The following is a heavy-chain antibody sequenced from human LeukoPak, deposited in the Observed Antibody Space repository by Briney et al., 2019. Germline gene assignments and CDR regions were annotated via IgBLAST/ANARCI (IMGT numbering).Heavy chain of an antibody. J-gene: IGHJ4*02. CDR3: ARILHFYGSGSYPFDY. Sequence: GGSLRLSCAASGFTVSSNYMSWVRQAPGKGLEWVSVIYSGGSTYYADSVKGRFTISRDNSKNTLYLQMNSLRAEDTAVYYCARILHFYGSGSYPFDYWGQGTLVTVSS. D-gene: IGHD3-10*01. CDR1: GFTVSSNY. V-gene: IGHV3-53*01. CDR2: IYSGGST.